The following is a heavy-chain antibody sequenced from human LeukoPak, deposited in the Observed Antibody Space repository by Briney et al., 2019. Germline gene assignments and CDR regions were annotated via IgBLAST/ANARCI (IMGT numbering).Heavy chain of an antibody. CDR3: ATGYSSGWYGRLDY. J-gene: IGHJ4*02. D-gene: IGHD6-19*01. V-gene: IGHV3-30*02. CDR2: IRYDGSNK. CDR1: GFTFSSYG. Sequence: GGSLRLSCAASGFTFSSYGMHWVRQAPGKGLEWVAFIRYDGSNKYYADSVKARFTLSRDNSKNTMYLQMNTLRAEDTAVYYCATGYSSGWYGRLDYWGQGTLVTVSS.